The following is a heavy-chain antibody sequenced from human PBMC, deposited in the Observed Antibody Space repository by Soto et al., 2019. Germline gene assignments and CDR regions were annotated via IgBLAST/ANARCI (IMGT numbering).Heavy chain of an antibody. CDR1: GYTLTELS. CDR2: FDPEDGET. CDR3: ATAFFSGRSSWFDY. J-gene: IGHJ4*02. Sequence: ASVKVSCKVSGYTLTELSMHWVRQAPGKGLEWMGGFDPEDGETIYAQKFQGRVTMTEDTSTDTAYMELSSLRSEDTAVYYCATAFFSGRSSWFDYWGQGTLVIVSS. V-gene: IGHV1-24*01. D-gene: IGHD6-13*01.